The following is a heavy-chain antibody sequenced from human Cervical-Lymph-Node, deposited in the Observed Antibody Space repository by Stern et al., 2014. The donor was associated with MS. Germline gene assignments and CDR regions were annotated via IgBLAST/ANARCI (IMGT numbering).Heavy chain of an antibody. J-gene: IGHJ6*02. Sequence: QLVQSGPEVKKPGTSVKVSCKASGFTFATSAVQWVRQARGQRLEWIGWIVVGSGDTKYAQKFQERVTITRDMSTGTAYMELSSLTSEDTAVYFCAAGPDRDSSDDYYHGMDVWGQGTTVPVSS. CDR2: IVVGSGDT. CDR1: GFTFATSA. D-gene: IGHD3-22*01. V-gene: IGHV1-58*01. CDR3: AAGPDRDSSDDYYHGMDV.